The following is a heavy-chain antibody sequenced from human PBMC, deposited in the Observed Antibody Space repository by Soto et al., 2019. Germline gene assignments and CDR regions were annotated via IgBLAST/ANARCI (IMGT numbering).Heavy chain of an antibody. J-gene: IGHJ4*02. V-gene: IGHV3-11*05. CDR1: GFTFSAYY. D-gene: IGHD3-9*01. Sequence: GESLRLSCAASGFTFSAYYMSWIRQAPGKGLEWVSYISSSSSYTNYADSVKGRFTISRDNAKNSLYLQMHSLRAEDTALYYCAREYPILRYFGLFDYWGQGTLVTVSS. CDR2: ISSSSSYT. CDR3: AREYPILRYFGLFDY.